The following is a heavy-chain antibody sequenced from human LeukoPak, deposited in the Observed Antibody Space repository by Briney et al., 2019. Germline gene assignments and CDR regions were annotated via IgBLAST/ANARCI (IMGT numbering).Heavy chain of an antibody. J-gene: IGHJ4*02. V-gene: IGHV3-11*03. CDR3: ARRSGINYYDSSGYYSDY. CDR2: ISGSNSYT. CDR1: GFTFSDYY. D-gene: IGHD3-22*01. Sequence: PGGSLRLSCAASGFTFSDYYMSWIRQAPGKGLEWVSYISGSNSYTNYADSVKGRFTISRDNAKNSLYLQMNSLRAEDTAVYYCARRSGINYYDSSGYYSDYWGQGTLVTVSS.